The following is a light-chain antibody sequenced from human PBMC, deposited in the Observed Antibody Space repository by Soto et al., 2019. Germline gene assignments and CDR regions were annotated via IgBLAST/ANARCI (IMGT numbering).Light chain of an antibody. Sequence: QSALTQPASVSGSPGQSITISCTGTSNDIGTYNYVSWYQQHPGKAPKLMIYDVTARPSGFSNRFSGSKSGNTASLTISGLQPDDEADYYCSSCTSSTTHVTFGGGTKVTVL. J-gene: IGLJ2*01. V-gene: IGLV2-14*03. CDR2: DVT. CDR3: SSCTSSTTHVT. CDR1: SNDIGTYNY.